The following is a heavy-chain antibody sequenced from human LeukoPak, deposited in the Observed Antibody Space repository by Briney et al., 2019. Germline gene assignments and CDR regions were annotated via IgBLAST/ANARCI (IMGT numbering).Heavy chain of an antibody. J-gene: IGHJ4*02. D-gene: IGHD4-23*01. CDR1: GFMFNIYS. Sequence: GGSLRLSCSTSGFMFNIYSMNWVRQAPGKGLEWVSSISSGHIYFADSFKGRLIISRDTAKNSVDLQMDSLRAEDTAVYYCARGAKWELGYYFDYWGQGTVVAVSS. CDR2: ISSGHI. V-gene: IGHV3-21*01. CDR3: ARGAKWELGYYFDY.